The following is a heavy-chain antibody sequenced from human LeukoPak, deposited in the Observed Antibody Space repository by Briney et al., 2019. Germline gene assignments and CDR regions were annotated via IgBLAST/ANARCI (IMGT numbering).Heavy chain of an antibody. CDR1: GFTFSSYS. CDR2: IYSGGTI. CDR3: VRGRAAATYFDY. V-gene: IGHV3-66*01. Sequence: GGSLRLSCAVSGFTFSSYSMNWVRQAPGKGLEWVSVIYSGGTIYYVDSVKGRFTISRDTSKNALYLQMNRLRVEDTAVYYCVRGRAAATYFDYWGQGTLVTVSS. J-gene: IGHJ4*02. D-gene: IGHD6-13*01.